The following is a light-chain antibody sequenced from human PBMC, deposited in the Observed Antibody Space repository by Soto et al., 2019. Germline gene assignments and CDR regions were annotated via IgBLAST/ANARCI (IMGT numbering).Light chain of an antibody. CDR3: QQHDNWPQT. CDR1: QSIRTF. CDR2: DAS. V-gene: IGKV3-11*01. J-gene: IGKJ1*01. Sequence: EIVLTQSPATLSLSPGERSALSCRASQSIRTFLAWYQHRPGQAPRLLIYDASDRATGIPARFSGSGSGTDFTLTISSLEPEDSAFYYCQQHDNWPQTFGQGTKVDIK.